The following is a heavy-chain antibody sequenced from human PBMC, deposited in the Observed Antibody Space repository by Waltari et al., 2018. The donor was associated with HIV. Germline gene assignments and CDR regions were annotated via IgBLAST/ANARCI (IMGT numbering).Heavy chain of an antibody. CDR1: GFTFDDYT. V-gene: IGHV3-43*01. CDR3: AKDRGTGYDYLHH. D-gene: IGHD5-12*01. CDR2: IYWDSSST. J-gene: IGHJ4*02. Sequence: EMQLVESGGTVVQPGGSLRLSCAASGFTFDDYTMHWVLQAPGKGMECVSLIYWDSSSTYYADSVKGRFTISRDNSKNSLYLQMHSLTTEDTAVYYCAKDRGTGYDYLHHWGQGTLVTVSS.